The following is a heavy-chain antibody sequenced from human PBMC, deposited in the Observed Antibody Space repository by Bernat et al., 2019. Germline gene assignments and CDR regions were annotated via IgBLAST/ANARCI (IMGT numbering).Heavy chain of an antibody. V-gene: IGHV3-7*03. J-gene: IGHJ6*03. CDR1: GFAFSNYW. Sequence: EVQLVESGGGLVQPGGSLRLSCAVSGFAFSNYWMSWVHQAPGKGLEWVANIRQDGSETYYVDSMRGRFTISRDNAKNSLYLQMNTLRAEDTAVYYCARVARIYNYYMDVWGKGTTVTVSS. CDR2: IRQDGSET. CDR3: ARVARIYNYYMDV. D-gene: IGHD2/OR15-2a*01.